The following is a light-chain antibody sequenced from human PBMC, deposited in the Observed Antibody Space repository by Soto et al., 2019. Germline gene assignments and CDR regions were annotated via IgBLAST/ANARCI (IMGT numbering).Light chain of an antibody. V-gene: IGKV1-5*03. J-gene: IGKJ2*01. CDR2: KAS. CDR1: QSISSW. CDR3: QQYSSYFNT. Sequence: DIQMTQSPSTLSASVGDRVTITCRASQSISSWLAWYQQKPGKAPKLLIYKASSLESGVPSRFSGSGSGTEFTLTISSLQPDDFATYYCQQYSSYFNTFGQGTKLEIK.